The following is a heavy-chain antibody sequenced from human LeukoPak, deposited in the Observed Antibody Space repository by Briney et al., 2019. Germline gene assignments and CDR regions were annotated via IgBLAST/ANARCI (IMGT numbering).Heavy chain of an antibody. V-gene: IGHV1-18*01. D-gene: IGHD3-3*01. CDR1: GYTFTRYG. CDR3: AIALRRATIFGLVNFDY. J-gene: IGHJ4*02. Sequence: GASVKVSCKASGYTFTRYGISWVRRAPGQGLEWMGWISTYNANTNYAQKFQGRVTMTTETSTTTAYMELRSLRSDDTAVYYCAIALRRATIFGLVNFDYWGQRTLVTVSS. CDR2: ISTYNANT.